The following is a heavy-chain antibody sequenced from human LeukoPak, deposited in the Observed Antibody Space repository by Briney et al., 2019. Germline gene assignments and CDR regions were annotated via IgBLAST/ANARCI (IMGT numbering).Heavy chain of an antibody. CDR3: ARAYYDFCSGYQFDY. CDR2: INHSGST. CDR1: GGSFSGYY. V-gene: IGHV4-34*01. Sequence: PSETLSLTCAVYGGSFSGYYWSWIRQPPGKGLEWIGEINHSGSTNYNPSLKSRVTISVDTSKNQFSLKLSSVTAADTAVYYCARAYYDFCSGYQFDYWGQGTLVTVSS. D-gene: IGHD3-3*01. J-gene: IGHJ4*02.